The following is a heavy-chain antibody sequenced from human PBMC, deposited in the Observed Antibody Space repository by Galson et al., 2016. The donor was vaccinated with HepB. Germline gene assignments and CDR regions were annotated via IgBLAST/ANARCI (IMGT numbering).Heavy chain of an antibody. Sequence: SETLSLTCTVSGGSLSRNYWSWIRQSPGKGLEWIGYIYYSGSSHYNPSLESRVTILVDTSKNQFFLKLNSVTAADTAVYYCARFATRDFYGLDVWGPGTTVTVSS. D-gene: IGHD5-24*01. J-gene: IGHJ6*02. CDR2: IYYSGSS. V-gene: IGHV4-59*08. CDR3: ARFATRDFYGLDV. CDR1: GGSLSRNY.